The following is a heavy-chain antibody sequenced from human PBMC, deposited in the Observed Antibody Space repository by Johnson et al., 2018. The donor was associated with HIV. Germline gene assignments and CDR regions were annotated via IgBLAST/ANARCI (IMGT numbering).Heavy chain of an antibody. V-gene: IGHV3-7*01. J-gene: IGHJ3*02. D-gene: IGHD3-3*01. CDR1: GFTFSSYA. CDR2: IKQDGSEK. CDR3: ASRQYFSSFDI. Sequence: VQLVESGGGLIQPGGSLRLSCAASGFTFSSYAMHWVRQAPGKGLEWVANIKQDGSEKYYVDSVKGRFTISRDNAKNSLYLQMNSLRAEDTAVYYCASRQYFSSFDIWGQGTMVTVSS.